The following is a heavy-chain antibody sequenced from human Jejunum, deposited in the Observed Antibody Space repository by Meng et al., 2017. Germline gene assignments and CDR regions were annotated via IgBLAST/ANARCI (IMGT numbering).Heavy chain of an antibody. Sequence: QVQMQESGPGHVRPSETLLLTWTLSGGAVNIRTYYWSWIRQPPGKGLEWIAYIDNSGSTNYNPSLKSRVIISVDTSKNQFYLQMSSLTAADTAVYYCARAAAGTGFGYFDLWGRGTLVTVSS. CDR1: GGAVNIRTYY. J-gene: IGHJ2*01. D-gene: IGHD6-19*01. V-gene: IGHV4-61*01. CDR2: IDNSGST. CDR3: ARAAAGTGFGYFDL.